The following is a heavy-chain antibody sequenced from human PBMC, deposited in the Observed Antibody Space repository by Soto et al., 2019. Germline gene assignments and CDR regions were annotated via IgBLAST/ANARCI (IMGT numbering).Heavy chain of an antibody. CDR1: VGSISSSSYY. Sequence: PSETLSLTCSFSVGSISSSSYYCGWIRQPPGKGLEWIGSLYYTGSTYYNPSLKSRVTISVDTSKNHLSLNLSSVTAADTAVYYCPRRRTSYGMDVWGQGTTVTVSS. CDR2: LYYTGST. V-gene: IGHV4-39*02. CDR3: PRRRTSYGMDV. J-gene: IGHJ6*01.